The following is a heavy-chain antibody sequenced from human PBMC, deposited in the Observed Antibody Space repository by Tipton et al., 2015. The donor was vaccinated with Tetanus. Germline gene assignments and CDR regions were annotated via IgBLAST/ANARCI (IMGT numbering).Heavy chain of an antibody. CDR3: ARAPNRISRAYDY. Sequence: QLVQSGAEMKKPGSSVKVSCTASGGTFTNYAISWVRQAPGQGLEWVGGITPIFGTTNSAPKFQCRVTITADESTNTAYMELSSLRSEDTAVYFLARAPNRISRAYDYWGQGTQITVSS. J-gene: IGHJ4*02. CDR2: ITPIFGTT. D-gene: IGHD1-14*01. V-gene: IGHV1-69*01. CDR1: GGTFTNYA.